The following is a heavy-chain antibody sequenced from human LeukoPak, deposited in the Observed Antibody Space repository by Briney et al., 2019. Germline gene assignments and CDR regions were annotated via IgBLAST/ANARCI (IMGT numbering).Heavy chain of an antibody. CDR2: ITGSGGDT. J-gene: IGHJ4*02. V-gene: IGHV3-23*01. D-gene: IGHD6-13*01. CDR3: AKPGGGSSWLLDY. Sequence: PGGSLRLSCAASGFTFSNYAMTWVRQAPGKGLEWVSTITGSGGDTYYADSVKGRFTISRDNSKNTLYLQTNSLRAEDTAVYYCAKPGGGSSWLLDYWGQGTLVTVSS. CDR1: GFTFSNYA.